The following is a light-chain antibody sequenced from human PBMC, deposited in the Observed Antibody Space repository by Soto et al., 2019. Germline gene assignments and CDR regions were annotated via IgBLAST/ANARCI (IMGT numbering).Light chain of an antibody. CDR2: GAS. J-gene: IGKJ2*01. CDR3: LQFDNSPLYT. V-gene: IGKV3-20*01. CDR1: QTVSSS. Sequence: EIVLTQSPATLSLSPGERATLSCRASQTVSSSLAWYQQKPGQAPRLLIYGASSRATGIPDRFSGSGSGTDFSLTISRLQPEDFAVYYCLQFDNSPLYTFGQGTKLEIK.